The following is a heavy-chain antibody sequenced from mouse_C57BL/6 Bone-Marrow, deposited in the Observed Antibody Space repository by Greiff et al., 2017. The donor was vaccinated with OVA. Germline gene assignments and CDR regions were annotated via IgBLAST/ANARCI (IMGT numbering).Heavy chain of an antibody. J-gene: IGHJ2*01. D-gene: IGHD2-10*01. Sequence: EVKLVESGGGLVQPGGSLSLSCAASGFTFTDYYMSWVRQPPGKALEWLGFIRNKANGYTTEYSASVKGRFTISRDNSQSILYLQMNALRAEDSATYYCARLLLSYFDYWGQGTTLTVSS. CDR2: IRNKANGYTT. V-gene: IGHV7-3*01. CDR3: ARLLLSYFDY. CDR1: GFTFTDYY.